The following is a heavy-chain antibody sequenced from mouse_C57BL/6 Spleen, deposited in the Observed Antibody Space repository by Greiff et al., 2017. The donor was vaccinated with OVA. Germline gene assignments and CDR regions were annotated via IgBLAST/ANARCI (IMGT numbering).Heavy chain of an antibody. J-gene: IGHJ2*01. D-gene: IGHD3-2*02. CDR1: GYAFSSYW. Sequence: QVQLKQSGAELVKPGASVKISCKASGYAFSSYWMNWVKQRPGKGLEWIGQIYPGDGDTNYNGKFKGKATLTADKSSSTAYMQLSSLTSEDSAVYFCARSTAQAPYFDYWGQGTTLTVSS. CDR3: ARSTAQAPYFDY. V-gene: IGHV1-80*01. CDR2: IYPGDGDT.